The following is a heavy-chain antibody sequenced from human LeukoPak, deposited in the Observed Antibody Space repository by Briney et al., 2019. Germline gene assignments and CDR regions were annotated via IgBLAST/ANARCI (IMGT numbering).Heavy chain of an antibody. J-gene: IGHJ4*02. CDR2: IHPSTGNP. D-gene: IGHD3-3*01. Sequence: VASVKVSCKASGYTFTNYAMNWVRQAPGQGLEWMGWIHPSTGNPTYAQGFTGRFVFSLDTSVSTAYLQISSLKAEDTAVYYCAGSGLESVDYWGQGTLVTVSS. CDR1: GYTFTNYA. V-gene: IGHV7-4-1*02. CDR3: AGSGLESVDY.